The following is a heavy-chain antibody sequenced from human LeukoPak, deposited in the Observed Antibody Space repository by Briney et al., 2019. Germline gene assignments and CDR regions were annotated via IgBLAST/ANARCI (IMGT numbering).Heavy chain of an antibody. D-gene: IGHD5-12*01. J-gene: IGHJ4*02. Sequence: SETLSRTCTVSVGSVSSATYFWSWVRQPPGKTLEWIGYIHYSGSTNYNPSLKSRVTISVDTSKNQFSLRLTSVTAADTAVYYCARNRYGGYGDYWGQGTLVTVSS. CDR3: ARNRYGGYGDY. V-gene: IGHV4-61*01. CDR1: VGSVSSATYF. CDR2: IHYSGST.